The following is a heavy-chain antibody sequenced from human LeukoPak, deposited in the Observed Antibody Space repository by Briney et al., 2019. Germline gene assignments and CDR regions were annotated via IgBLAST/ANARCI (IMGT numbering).Heavy chain of an antibody. Sequence: ASVKVSCKASGYTLIGYYMHWVRQAPGQGLEWTGWINPNSGGTNYAQKFQGRVTMTRDTSISTAYMELSRLRSDDTAVYYCARDSILDAFDIWGQGTMVTVSS. CDR2: INPNSGGT. CDR1: GYTLIGYY. CDR3: ARDSILDAFDI. J-gene: IGHJ3*02. V-gene: IGHV1-2*02.